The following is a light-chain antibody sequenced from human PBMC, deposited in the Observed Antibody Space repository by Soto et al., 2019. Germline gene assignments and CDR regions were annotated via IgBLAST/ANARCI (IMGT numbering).Light chain of an antibody. CDR3: QKYGSSPVT. Sequence: EIVLTQSPGTLSLSPGERAALACRAIEIINTDDLAWYQHIPGQAPRLLIYVASIRATDIADRFSGSGSGTGFTLTISRLEPEDFAVYYCQKYGSSPVTFGGGTKVEIK. V-gene: IGKV3-20*01. CDR1: EIINTDD. J-gene: IGKJ4*01. CDR2: VAS.